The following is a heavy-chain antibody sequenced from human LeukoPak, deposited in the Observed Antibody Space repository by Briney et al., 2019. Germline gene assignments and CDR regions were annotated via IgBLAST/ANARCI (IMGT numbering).Heavy chain of an antibody. CDR2: INHSGST. V-gene: IGHV4-34*01. CDR3: ARGGDYDSSGYYYATFDY. D-gene: IGHD3-22*01. CDR1: GGSFSGYY. J-gene: IGHJ4*02. Sequence: SEALSLTCAVYGGSFSGYYWSWVRQPPGKGVEWSGEINHSGSTNYDPSLKSPVTISVDTSKNQFSLKLSSVTAADTAVYYCARGGDYDSSGYYYATFDYWGQGTLVTASS.